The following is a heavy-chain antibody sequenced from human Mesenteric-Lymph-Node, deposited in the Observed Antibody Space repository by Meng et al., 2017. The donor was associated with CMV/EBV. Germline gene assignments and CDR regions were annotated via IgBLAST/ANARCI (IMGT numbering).Heavy chain of an antibody. CDR2: IYSGGST. CDR3: ARVICSSTSCYTWYFDY. V-gene: IGHV3-53*01. CDR1: GFTVSSNY. D-gene: IGHD2-2*01. Sequence: LSLTCAASGFTVSSNYMSWVRQAPGKGLEWVSVIYSGGSTYYADSVQGRFTISRDNSKNTLYLQMNSLRAEDTAVYYCARVICSSTSCYTWYFDYWGQGTLVTVSS. J-gene: IGHJ4*02.